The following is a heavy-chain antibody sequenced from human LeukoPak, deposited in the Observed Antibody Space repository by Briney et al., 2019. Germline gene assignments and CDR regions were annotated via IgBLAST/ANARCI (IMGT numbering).Heavy chain of an antibody. D-gene: IGHD3-16*01. Sequence: SETLSLTCTVSGGSISSYYWSWIRQPPGKGLEWIGYIYYSGSTNYNPSLKSRVTISVDTSKNQFSLKLSSVTAADTAVYYCARLSRHTYYYDNWGQGTLVTVSS. CDR1: GGSISSYY. J-gene: IGHJ4*02. V-gene: IGHV4-59*08. CDR3: ARLSRHTYYYDN. CDR2: IYYSGST.